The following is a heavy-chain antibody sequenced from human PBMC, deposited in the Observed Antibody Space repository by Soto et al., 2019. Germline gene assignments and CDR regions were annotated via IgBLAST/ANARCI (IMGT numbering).Heavy chain of an antibody. D-gene: IGHD1-26*01. CDR3: AREPSFSVRYFDL. J-gene: IGHJ2*01. Sequence: EVQLVESGGGLVKPGGSLRLSCAASGFTFSSYSMNWVRQAPGKGLEWVSSISSSSSYIYYADSVKGRFTISRDNAKNSLYLQMNSLRAEDTAVYYCAREPSFSVRYFDLWGRGTLVTVSS. CDR2: ISSSSSYI. CDR1: GFTFSSYS. V-gene: IGHV3-21*01.